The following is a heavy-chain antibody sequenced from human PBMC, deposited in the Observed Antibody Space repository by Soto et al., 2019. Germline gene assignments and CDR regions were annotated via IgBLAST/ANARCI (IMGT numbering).Heavy chain of an antibody. CDR1: GYTFTSYG. Sequence: VSVKVSCKASGYTFTSYGICWARQAPGQGLEWMGWISAYNGNTNYAQKLQGRVTMTTDTSTSTAYMELRSLRSDDTAVYYCGRSVGLSYGMDVWGQGTTVTVSS. V-gene: IGHV1-18*01. J-gene: IGHJ6*02. CDR2: ISAYNGNT. CDR3: GRSVGLSYGMDV. D-gene: IGHD1-26*01.